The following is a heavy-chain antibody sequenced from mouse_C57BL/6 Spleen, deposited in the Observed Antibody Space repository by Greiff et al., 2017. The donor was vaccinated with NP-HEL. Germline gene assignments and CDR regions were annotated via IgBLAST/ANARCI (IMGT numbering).Heavy chain of an antibody. Sequence: QVQLQQPGAELVRPGSSVKLSCKASGYTFTSYWMDWVKQRPGQGLEWIGNIYPSDSETHYNQKFKDKATLTVDKSSSTAYMQLSSLTSEDSAVYYCERWGTVGYFVYWGQCTTRTVSA. V-gene: IGHV1-61*01. CDR1: GYTFTSYW. CDR2: IYPSDSET. CDR3: ERWGTVGYFVY. J-gene: IGHJ2*01. D-gene: IGHD1-1*01.